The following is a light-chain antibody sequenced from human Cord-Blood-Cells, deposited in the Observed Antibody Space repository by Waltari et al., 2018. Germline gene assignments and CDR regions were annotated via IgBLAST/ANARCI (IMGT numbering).Light chain of an antibody. J-gene: IGLJ3*02. Sequence: SVLTQPPSASGTPGQRVTISCSGSSSNIGSNYVYWYQQLPGTAPKHLISSNHQRPSGVPARFSGSKSGTSASLAIRGLRSEEEADYYCAAWDDSLSGVFGGGTKLTVL. CDR1: SSNIGSNY. CDR2: SNH. V-gene: IGLV1-47*02. CDR3: AAWDDSLSGV.